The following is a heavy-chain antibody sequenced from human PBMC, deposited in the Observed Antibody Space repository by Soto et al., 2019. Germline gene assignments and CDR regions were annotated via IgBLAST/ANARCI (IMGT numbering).Heavy chain of an antibody. Sequence: QVQLQQWGAGLLKPSETLSLTCAVYGGSFSGYYWSWIRQPPGKGLEWNGEINHSGSTNYNPSLKSRVTISVDTSKNQFSLKLSSATAADTAVYYCARSRGGSYFWGQFDYWGQGTLVTVSS. CDR2: INHSGST. CDR1: GGSFSGYY. D-gene: IGHD1-26*01. CDR3: ARSRGGSYFWGQFDY. J-gene: IGHJ4*02. V-gene: IGHV4-34*01.